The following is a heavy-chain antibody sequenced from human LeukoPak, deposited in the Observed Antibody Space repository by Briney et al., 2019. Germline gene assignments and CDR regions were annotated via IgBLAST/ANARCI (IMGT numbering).Heavy chain of an antibody. CDR2: TYYSGTT. CDR1: GGSISSSRYD. J-gene: IGHJ3*01. CDR3: VRTTWGYACGV. Sequence: SETLSLTCRVSGGSISSSRYDWGWIRQPPGKRLEYIGYTYYSGTTYYNPSLKTRVPISIDTSKNQFSLELSSVTRPGTAILFCVRTTWGYACGVWGRGTVVSVSS. V-gene: IGHV4-39*01. D-gene: IGHD7-27*01.